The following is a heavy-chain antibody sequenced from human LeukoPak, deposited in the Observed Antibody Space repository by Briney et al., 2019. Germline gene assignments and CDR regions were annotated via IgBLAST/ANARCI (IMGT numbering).Heavy chain of an antibody. CDR2: INPSGGST. CDR1: GYTFTSYY. Sequence: ASVKVSCKASGYTFTSYYMHWVRQAPGQGLEWMGIINPSGGSTSYAQKFQGRVTMTRDMSTSTVYMELSSLRSEDTAVYYCARALRDYYYYYYMDVWGKGTTVTVSS. J-gene: IGHJ6*03. D-gene: IGHD3-16*02. V-gene: IGHV1-46*01. CDR3: ARALRDYYYYYYMDV.